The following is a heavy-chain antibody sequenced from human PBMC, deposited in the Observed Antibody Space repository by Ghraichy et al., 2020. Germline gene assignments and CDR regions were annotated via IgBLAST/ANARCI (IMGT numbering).Heavy chain of an antibody. CDR3: ARQLGHFDF. Sequence: SETLSLTCAISGDSVSSNIAAWNWIRQSPSRGLEWLGRTYYRSRWYNDYVDSVKSRITIKPDTSKTQFSLQLDSVTPEDTAVYSCARQLGHFDFWGQGTLVTVSS. V-gene: IGHV6-1*01. CDR2: TYYRSRWYN. CDR1: GDSVSSNIAA. J-gene: IGHJ4*02. D-gene: IGHD1-1*01.